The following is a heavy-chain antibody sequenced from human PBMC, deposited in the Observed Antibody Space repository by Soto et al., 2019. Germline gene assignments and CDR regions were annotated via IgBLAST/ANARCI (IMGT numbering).Heavy chain of an antibody. CDR2: ISGSGGST. D-gene: IGHD2-15*01. J-gene: IGHJ6*02. CDR3: AKDLLPAVENYYYGMDV. V-gene: IGHV3-23*01. Sequence: QTGGSLRLSCAASGFTFSSYAMSWVRQAPGKGLEWVSAISGSGGSTYYADSVKGRFTISRDNSKNTLYLQMNSLRAEDTAVYYCAKDLLPAVENYYYGMDVWGQGTTVTVSS. CDR1: GFTFSSYA.